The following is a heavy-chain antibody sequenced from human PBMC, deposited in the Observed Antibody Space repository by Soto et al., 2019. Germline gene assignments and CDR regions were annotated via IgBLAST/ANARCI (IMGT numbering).Heavy chain of an antibody. Sequence: QLQLQESGPGLMKPSETLSLTCTVSGGSISGSSYYWGWIRQPPGKGLEWIGSVYYNGNTYYDPSLKGRVTISVDTSRNQFSLKLSSVTAADTAVYYCARECTVATIGGGMDAWGQGTTVTVSS. CDR1: GGSISGSSYY. J-gene: IGHJ6*02. V-gene: IGHV4-39*02. CDR3: ARECTVATIGGGMDA. CDR2: VYYNGNT. D-gene: IGHD5-12*01.